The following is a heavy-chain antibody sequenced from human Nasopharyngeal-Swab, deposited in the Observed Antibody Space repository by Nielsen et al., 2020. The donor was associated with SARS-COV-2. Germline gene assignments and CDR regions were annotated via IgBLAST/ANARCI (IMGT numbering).Heavy chain of an antibody. CDR3: AREGIAAAGTFDYYYYYMDV. V-gene: IGHV4-31*03. D-gene: IGHD6-13*01. CDR2: IYYSGST. CDR1: GGSISSGGYY. J-gene: IGHJ6*03. Sequence: SETLSLTCTVSGGSISSGGYYWSWIRQHPGKGLEWIGYIYYSGSTYYNPSLESRVTISVDTSKNQFSLKLSSVTAADTAVYYCAREGIAAAGTFDYYYYYMDVWGKGTTVTVSS.